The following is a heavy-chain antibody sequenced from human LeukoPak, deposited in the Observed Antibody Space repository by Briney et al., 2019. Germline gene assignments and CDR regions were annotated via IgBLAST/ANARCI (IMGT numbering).Heavy chain of an antibody. J-gene: IGHJ4*02. V-gene: IGHV3-13*01. D-gene: IGHD6-19*01. CDR2: IGIRGDT. Sequence: GGSLRLSCAASGFTFIDYDMHWVRQVIGKGLEWVSAIGIRGDTHYSGSVKGRFTISRENAESSLYLQMNSLRAEDTAVYYCSRGGIQVSGIDEFDYWGQGTLVTVSS. CDR3: SRGGIQVSGIDEFDY. CDR1: GFTFIDYD.